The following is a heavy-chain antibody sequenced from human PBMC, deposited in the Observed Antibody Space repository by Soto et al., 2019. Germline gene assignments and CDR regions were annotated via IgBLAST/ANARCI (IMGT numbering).Heavy chain of an antibody. CDR2: IYYSGST. CDR3: ARRWGAAFDY. V-gene: IGHV4-59*08. D-gene: IGHD1-26*01. J-gene: IGHJ4*02. CDR1: GGSISSYY. Sequence: QVQLQESGPGLVKPSETLSLTCTVSGGSISSYYWSWIPQPPGKGLEWIGYIYYSGSTDYNPSLKSRVTSSVDTSNNQFSLKLSSVTAADTAVYYCARRWGAAFDYWGQGTLVTVSS.